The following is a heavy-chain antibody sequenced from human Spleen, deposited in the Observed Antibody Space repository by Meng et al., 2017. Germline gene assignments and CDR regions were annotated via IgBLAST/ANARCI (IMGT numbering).Heavy chain of an antibody. V-gene: IGHV3-53*04. J-gene: IGHJ3*01. CDR2: IYSGSGT. Sequence: GGSLRLSCAASGFTFSSCCMSWVRQAPGKGLEWVAVIYSGSGTYYADSVKGRFTISRQSSKNTLNLQMNSLRIEDTAVYYCARGLVRGILSPVGGTFDLWGQGTAVTVSS. D-gene: IGHD3-10*01. CDR3: ARGLVRGILSPVGGTFDL. CDR1: GFTFSSCC.